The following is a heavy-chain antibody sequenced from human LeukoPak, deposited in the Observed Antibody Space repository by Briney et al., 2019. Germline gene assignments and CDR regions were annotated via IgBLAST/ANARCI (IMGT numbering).Heavy chain of an antibody. Sequence: ASVKVSCKVSGYTLTELSMHWVRQAPGQGLEWMGRINPNSGGTNYVQKFQGRVTITRDTSISTAYMELSRLRSDDTAVYYCARAYCGGDCYSEDYYYYYGMDVWGQGTTVTVSS. CDR1: GYTLTELS. CDR2: INPNSGGT. CDR3: ARAYCGGDCYSEDYYYYYGMDV. J-gene: IGHJ6*02. V-gene: IGHV1-2*06. D-gene: IGHD2-21*02.